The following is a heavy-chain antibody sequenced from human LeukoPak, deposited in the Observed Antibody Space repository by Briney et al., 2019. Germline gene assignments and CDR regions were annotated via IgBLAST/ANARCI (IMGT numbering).Heavy chain of an antibody. CDR3: ARGGTGSYRHYYFDY. Sequence: GGSLRLSCAASGFAFSSYAMSWVRQAPGKGLEWVSGISGSGGSTYYPDSVKGRFTISRDNSKNTLYLQMNSLRAEDTAVYYCARGGTGSYRHYYFDYWGQGTLVTVSS. CDR2: ISGSGGST. V-gene: IGHV3-23*01. D-gene: IGHD3-16*02. J-gene: IGHJ4*02. CDR1: GFAFSSYA.